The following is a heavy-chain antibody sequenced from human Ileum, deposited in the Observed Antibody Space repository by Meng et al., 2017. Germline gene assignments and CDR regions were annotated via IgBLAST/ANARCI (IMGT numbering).Heavy chain of an antibody. D-gene: IGHD3-3*01. V-gene: IGHV4-61*01. J-gene: IGHJ4*02. Sequence: QGRLQESGPGLLRPSETLSLTCTVSGGSVSSDTYFWSWIRQPPGKGLEWIGYIYFSGGTHYNPSLKSRVTISRDTSKKQFSLNLSSATAADTAVYYCATGSFSSDLPFDYWGQGTLVTVSS. CDR1: GGSVSSDTYF. CDR3: ATGSFSSDLPFDY. CDR2: IYFSGGT.